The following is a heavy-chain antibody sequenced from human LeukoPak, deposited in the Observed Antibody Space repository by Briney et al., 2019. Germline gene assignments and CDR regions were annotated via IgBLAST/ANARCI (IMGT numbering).Heavy chain of an antibody. CDR1: GGSISSSSYY. CDR2: IYYSGST. CDR3: ASRAAYYYDSSGYYRKGLIQH. D-gene: IGHD3-22*01. J-gene: IGHJ1*01. V-gene: IGHV4-39*01. Sequence: PSETLSLTCTVSGGSISSSSYYWGWIRQPPGKGLEWIGSIYYSGSTYYNPSLKSRVTISVDTSKNQFSLKLSSVTAADTAVYYCASRAAYYYDSSGYYRKGLIQHWGQGTLVTVSS.